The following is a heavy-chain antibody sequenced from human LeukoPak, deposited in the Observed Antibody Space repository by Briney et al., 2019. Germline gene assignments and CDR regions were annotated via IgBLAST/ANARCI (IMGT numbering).Heavy chain of an antibody. Sequence: SETLSLTCTVSGGSINYYYWSWIRQPPGKGLEWIGYVYYSESTNYNPSLKSRVTISEDTSKNQFSLKLNSVTAADTAVYYCARFGSYFEYWGRGTLVTVSS. D-gene: IGHD3-10*01. J-gene: IGHJ4*02. CDR2: VYYSEST. CDR3: ARFGSYFEY. CDR1: GGSINYYY. V-gene: IGHV4-59*01.